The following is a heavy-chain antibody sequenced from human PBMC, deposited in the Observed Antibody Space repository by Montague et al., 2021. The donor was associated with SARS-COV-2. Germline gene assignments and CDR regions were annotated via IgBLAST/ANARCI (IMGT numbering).Heavy chain of an antibody. CDR2: ISHTESA. D-gene: IGHD2-21*01. Sequence: SETLSLTCTVSSGSISNYYWSWIRQPPGKGLEWIGFISHTESANYNPSLESRVSISIEPSKSQFSLRVRSVTAADTAVYYCSRSLQFAYGLDVWGQGTTVTISS. CDR3: SRSLQFAYGLDV. CDR1: SGSISNYY. V-gene: IGHV4-59*08. J-gene: IGHJ6*02.